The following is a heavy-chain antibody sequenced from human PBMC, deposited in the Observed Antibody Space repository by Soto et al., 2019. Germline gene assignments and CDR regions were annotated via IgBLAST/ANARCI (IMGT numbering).Heavy chain of an antibody. V-gene: IGHV4-34*01. Sequence: SETLSLTCAVYGGSFSGYYWSWIRQPPGKGLEWIGEINHSGSTNYNPSLKSRVTISVDTSKNQFSLKLSSVTAADTAVYYCARVSRTAKRAFDIWGQGTMVTVSS. CDR1: GGSFSGYY. CDR3: ARVSRTAKRAFDI. D-gene: IGHD5-18*01. J-gene: IGHJ3*02. CDR2: INHSGST.